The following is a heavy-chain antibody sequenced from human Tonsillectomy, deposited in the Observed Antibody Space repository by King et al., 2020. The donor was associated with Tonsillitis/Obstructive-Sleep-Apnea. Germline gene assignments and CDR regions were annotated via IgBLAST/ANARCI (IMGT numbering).Heavy chain of an antibody. V-gene: IGHV4-59*01. J-gene: IGHJ6*03. CDR3: ARGTDYDFWSLTGYYYYYMDV. D-gene: IGHD3-3*01. CDR1: GGSISSYY. Sequence: VQLQESGPGLVKPSETLSLTCTVSGGSISSYYWSWIRQPPGKGLEWIGYIYYSGSTNYNPSLKSRVTISVETSKNQFSLKLSSVTAADTAVYYCARGTDYDFWSLTGYYYYYMDVWGKGTTVTVSS. CDR2: IYYSGST.